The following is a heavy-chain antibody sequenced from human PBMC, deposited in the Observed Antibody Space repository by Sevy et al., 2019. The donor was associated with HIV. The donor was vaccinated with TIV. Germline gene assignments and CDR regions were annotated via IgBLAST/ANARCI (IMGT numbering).Heavy chain of an antibody. J-gene: IGHJ4*02. CDR3: ARVPTYYYGSATYFES. V-gene: IGHV1-18*01. CDR1: GYTFASEG. CDR2: IGAYNGNA. D-gene: IGHD3-10*01. Sequence: ASVKVSCKASGYTFASEGISWVRQAPGQGLEWMGWIGAYNGNANSAQKLWGRVTMTTDTSTSTAYMELSSLRSDDTAIYYCARVPTYYYGSATYFESWGQGTLVTVSS.